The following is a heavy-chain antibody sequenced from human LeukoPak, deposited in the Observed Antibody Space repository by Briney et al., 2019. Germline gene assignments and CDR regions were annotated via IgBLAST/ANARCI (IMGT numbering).Heavy chain of an antibody. CDR3: AKEYKVGTTTKCFQH. V-gene: IGHV3-23*01. CDR1: GFTISSYA. D-gene: IGHD1-26*01. CDR2: ISISGTTT. J-gene: IGHJ1*01. Sequence: GGSLRLSCAAAGFTISSYAMSWIRQARGKGLEWVSAISISGTTTHYADSVKGRFTISRDNSKNTMYLEVNSLRAEDTAIYYCAKEYKVGTTTKCFQHWGQGTLVTVSS.